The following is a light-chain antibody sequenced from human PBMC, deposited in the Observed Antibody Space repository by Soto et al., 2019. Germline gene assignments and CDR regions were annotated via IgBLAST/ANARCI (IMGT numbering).Light chain of an antibody. CDR3: QQYGSSLLT. Sequence: EIVVTQSPGTLSLSPGERATLSCRASQSVSSSYLAWYQQKPGQAPRLLIFGASGRATGIPERFSGSGSGTDFSLTISRLEPEDSAVYYCQQYGSSLLTFGGGTKVDIK. J-gene: IGKJ4*01. CDR2: GAS. CDR1: QSVSSSY. V-gene: IGKV3-20*01.